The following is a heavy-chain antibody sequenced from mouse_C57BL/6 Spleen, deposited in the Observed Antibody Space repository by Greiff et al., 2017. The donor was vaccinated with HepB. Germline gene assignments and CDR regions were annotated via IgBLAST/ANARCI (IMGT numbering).Heavy chain of an antibody. Sequence: EVMLVESGEGLVKPGGSLKLSCAASGFTFSSYAMSWVRQTPEKRLEWVAYISSGGDYIYYADTVKGRFTISRDNARNTLYLQMSSLKSEDTAMYYCTRGYSNSYFDYWGQGTTLTVSS. CDR3: TRGYSNSYFDY. J-gene: IGHJ2*01. CDR2: ISSGGDYI. D-gene: IGHD2-5*01. V-gene: IGHV5-9-1*02. CDR1: GFTFSSYA.